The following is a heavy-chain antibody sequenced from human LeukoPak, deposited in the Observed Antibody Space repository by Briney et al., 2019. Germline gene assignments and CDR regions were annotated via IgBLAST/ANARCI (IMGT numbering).Heavy chain of an antibody. CDR2: MRHDGSNK. V-gene: IGHV3-30*02. CDR3: AKRPGGGFYYSSMDV. CDR1: GFTFSTYD. D-gene: IGHD5-24*01. Sequence: GGSLRLSCAASGFTFSTYDMHWVRQAPGKGLEWVASMRHDGSNKYYADSAKGRFTVSRDNSKNTLYLQMKSLRAEDTAVYYCAKRPGGGFYYSSMDVWGKGTTVTVSS. J-gene: IGHJ6*03.